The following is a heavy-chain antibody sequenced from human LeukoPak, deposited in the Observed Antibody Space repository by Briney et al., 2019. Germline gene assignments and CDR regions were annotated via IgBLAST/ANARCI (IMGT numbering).Heavy chain of an antibody. V-gene: IGHV3-20*04. D-gene: IGHD3-10*01. CDR3: ARDPGVKDDAFDI. CDR2: INWNGAST. J-gene: IGHJ3*02. CDR1: GFTFDDYD. Sequence: GGSLRLSCAASGFTFDDYDVSWVRQVPGKGLEWVSAINWNGASTGYADSVKGRFTISRDNSKNTLYLQMNSLRAEDTAVYYCARDPGVKDDAFDIWGQGTMVTVSS.